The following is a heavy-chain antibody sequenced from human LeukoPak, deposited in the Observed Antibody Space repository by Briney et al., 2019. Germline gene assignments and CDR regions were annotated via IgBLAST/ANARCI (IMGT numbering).Heavy chain of an antibody. D-gene: IGHD6-19*01. J-gene: IGHJ4*02. CDR1: GFTFSSYS. CDR3: ARDPSGWYFVDY. CDR2: ISSSSSYI. V-gene: IGHV3-21*01. Sequence: GGSVRLSCAASGFTFSSYSMNWIRQAPGKGLEWVSSISSSSSYIYYADSVKGRFTISRDNAKNSLYLQMNSLRAEDTAVYYCARDPSGWYFVDYWAREPWSPSPQ.